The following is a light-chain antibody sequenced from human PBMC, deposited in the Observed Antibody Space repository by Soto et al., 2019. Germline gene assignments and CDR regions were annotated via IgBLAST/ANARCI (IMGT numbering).Light chain of an antibody. CDR1: QSVGSY. CDR2: DAS. J-gene: IGKJ4*01. CDR3: QQLKSYPLT. Sequence: DIVLTQSPATLSSSPGERVTLSCGASQSVGSYLAWYQQTPGQAPRLLIYDASNRATGIPARFSGSGSGTDFALTISSLQPEDSATYYCQQLKSYPLTFGGGTKVDIK. V-gene: IGKV3-11*01.